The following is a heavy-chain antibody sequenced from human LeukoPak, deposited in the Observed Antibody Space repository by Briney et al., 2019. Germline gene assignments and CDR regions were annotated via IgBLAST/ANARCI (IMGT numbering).Heavy chain of an antibody. CDR2: ISTSSIYI. J-gene: IGHJ4*02. CDR3: ARGEWSSSPFDY. D-gene: IGHD6-6*01. V-gene: IGHV3-21*01. CDR1: GFAFSTYS. Sequence: GGSLRLSCAASGFAFSTYSMNWVRQAPGKGLEWISFISTSSIYIYYADSVKGRFTISRDNARNSLYLQMNSLRAEDTAVYYCARGEWSSSPFDYWGQGTLVTVSS.